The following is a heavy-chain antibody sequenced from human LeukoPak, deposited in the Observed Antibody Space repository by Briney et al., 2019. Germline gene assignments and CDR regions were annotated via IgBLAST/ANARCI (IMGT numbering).Heavy chain of an antibody. CDR1: GYTFTGYY. CDR3: ARDFEGNCGGDCYRGAFDI. D-gene: IGHD2-21*02. J-gene: IGHJ3*02. V-gene: IGHV1-2*02. CDR2: INPNSGGT. Sequence: ASVKVSCKASGYTFTGYYMHWVRQAPGQGLEWMGWINPNSGGTNYAQKFQGRVTMTRDTSISTAYMELSRLSSDDTAVYYCARDFEGNCGGDCYRGAFDIWGQGTMVTVSS.